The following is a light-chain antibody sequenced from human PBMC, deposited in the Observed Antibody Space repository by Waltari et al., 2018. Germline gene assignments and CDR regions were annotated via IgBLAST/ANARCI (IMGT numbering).Light chain of an antibody. CDR2: GAS. CDR3: QQYENWPLT. V-gene: IGKV3-15*01. J-gene: IGKJ4*01. Sequence: EIVMTQSPATLSVSLGERATLSCWASQNVASKLAWYQQRPGQAPRLLGYGASTRATDVPGRISGSGSGTEFTLTISSLQSEDFAVYYCQQYENWPLTFGGGTKVEIK. CDR1: QNVASK.